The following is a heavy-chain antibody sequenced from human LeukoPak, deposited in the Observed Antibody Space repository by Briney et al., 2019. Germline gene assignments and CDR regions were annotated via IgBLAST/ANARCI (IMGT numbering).Heavy chain of an antibody. J-gene: IGHJ6*02. CDR2: MNPNSGNT. CDR3: ARDFPQEWLVRGDGMDV. Sequence: ASVKVSCKASGYTFTDYYMHWVRQAPGQGLEWMGWMNPNSGNTGYAQKFQGKVTITRNTSISTAYMELSSLRSEDTAVYYCARDFPQEWLVRGDGMDVWGQGTTVTVSS. D-gene: IGHD6-19*01. CDR1: GYTFTDYY. V-gene: IGHV1-8*03.